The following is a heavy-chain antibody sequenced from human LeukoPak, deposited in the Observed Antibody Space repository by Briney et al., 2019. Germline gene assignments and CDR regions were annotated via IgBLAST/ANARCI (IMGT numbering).Heavy chain of an antibody. CDR1: GGSFSGYY. V-gene: IGHV4-34*01. CDR2: INHSGST. D-gene: IGHD1/OR15-1a*01. J-gene: IGHJ4*02. CDR3: ARGVGNYNWNTLFFDY. Sequence: MASETLSLTCAVYGGSFSGYYWSWIRQPPGKGLEWIGEINHSGSTNYNPSLKSRVTISVDTSKNQFSLKLSSVTAADTAVYYCARGVGNYNWNTLFFDYWGQGTLVTVSS.